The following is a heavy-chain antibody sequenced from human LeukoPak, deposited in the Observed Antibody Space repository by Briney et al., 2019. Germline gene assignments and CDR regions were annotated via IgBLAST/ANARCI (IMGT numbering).Heavy chain of an antibody. CDR1: GFTFSSYS. Sequence: GGSLRLSCAASGFTFSSYSMNWVRQAPGKGLEWVANIKQDGSEKYYVDSVKGRFTISRDNAKNSLYLQMNSLRAEDTAVYYCARAGYYYDSSGYYVWYYFDYWGQGTLVTVSS. CDR2: IKQDGSEK. CDR3: ARAGYYYDSSGYYVWYYFDY. D-gene: IGHD3-22*01. J-gene: IGHJ4*02. V-gene: IGHV3-7*01.